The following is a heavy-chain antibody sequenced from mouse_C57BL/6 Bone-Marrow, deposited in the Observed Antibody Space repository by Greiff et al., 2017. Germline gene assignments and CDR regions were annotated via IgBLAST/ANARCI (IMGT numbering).Heavy chain of an antibody. CDR1: GYAFTNYL. CDR3: ARSPAGFDYFDY. CDR2: INPGSGGT. J-gene: IGHJ2*01. D-gene: IGHD2-2*01. V-gene: IGHV1-54*01. Sequence: VQLQQSGAELVRPGTSVKVSCKASGYAFTNYLIEWVKQRPGQGLEWIGVINPGSGGTNYNEKFKGKATLTADKSSSTAYMQLSSLTSEGAAVYFCARSPAGFDYFDYWGQGTTLTVSS.